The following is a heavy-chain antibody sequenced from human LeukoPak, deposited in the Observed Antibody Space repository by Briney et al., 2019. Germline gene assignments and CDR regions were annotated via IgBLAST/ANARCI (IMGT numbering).Heavy chain of an antibody. CDR3: ARGHYYDSSGYYYLTDY. CDR1: GFTFSSYW. D-gene: IGHD3-22*01. Sequence: GGSLRLSCAASGFTFSSYWMHWVRQAPGKGQVWVSRINSDGSSTSYADSVKGRFTISRDNAKNTLYLQMNSLRAEDTAVYYCARGHYYDSSGYYYLTDYWGQGTLVTVSS. CDR2: INSDGSST. J-gene: IGHJ4*02. V-gene: IGHV3-74*01.